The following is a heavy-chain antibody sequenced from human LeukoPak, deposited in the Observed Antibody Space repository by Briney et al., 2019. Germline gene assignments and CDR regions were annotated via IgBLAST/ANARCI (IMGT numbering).Heavy chain of an antibody. Sequence: ASVKVSCKASGYTFTSYAMNWVRQAPGQGLEWMGWINTNTGNPTFAQGFTGRFVFSLDTSVSTAYLQISSLKAEDTAVYYCAAQVYSYEMVYGGQGTLVTVSS. CDR1: GYTFTSYA. CDR3: AAQVYSYEMVY. D-gene: IGHD5-18*01. J-gene: IGHJ4*02. V-gene: IGHV7-4-1*02. CDR2: INTNTGNP.